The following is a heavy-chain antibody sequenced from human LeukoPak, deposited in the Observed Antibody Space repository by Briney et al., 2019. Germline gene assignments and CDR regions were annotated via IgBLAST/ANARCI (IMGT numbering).Heavy chain of an antibody. V-gene: IGHV3-72*01. D-gene: IGHD3-3*01. CDR2: SGTKAKSYTT. J-gene: IGHJ4*02. Sequence: GGSLRLSCAVSGFTSSDHYMDWVRQAPGKGLEWVGRSGTKAKSYTTEYAASVKGRFTISRDDSKNSLYLQMNSPKTEDTAVYYCTRDRVDWGQGTLVTVSS. CDR1: GFTSSDHY. CDR3: TRDRVD.